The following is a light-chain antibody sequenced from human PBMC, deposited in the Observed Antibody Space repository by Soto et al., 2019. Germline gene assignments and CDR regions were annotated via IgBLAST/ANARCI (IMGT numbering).Light chain of an antibody. V-gene: IGLV2-14*03. CDR3: YSSRSESSTFYV. Sequence: QSVLTQPASVSGSPGQSITISCAGTSSDIGGSNYVSWYQQHPGKAPKLMIYGVSNRPSGVSNRFSGSKSGNTASLTISGLQAEDEADYFCYSSRSESSTFYVFGTGTKVTVL. J-gene: IGLJ1*01. CDR2: GVS. CDR1: SSDIGGSNY.